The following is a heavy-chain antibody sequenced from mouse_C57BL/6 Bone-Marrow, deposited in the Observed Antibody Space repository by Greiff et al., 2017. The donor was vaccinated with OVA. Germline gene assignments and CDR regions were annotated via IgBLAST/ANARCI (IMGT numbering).Heavy chain of an antibody. CDR1: GYTFTDYN. Sequence: VQLKQSGPELVKPGASVKMSCKASGYTFTDYNMHWVKQSHGKSLEWIGYINPNNGGTSYNQKFKGKATLTVNKSSSTAYMELRSLTSEDSAVYYCARWGIYYGNPAWFAYWGQGTLVTVSA. V-gene: IGHV1-22*01. D-gene: IGHD2-1*01. CDR2: INPNNGGT. CDR3: ARWGIYYGNPAWFAY. J-gene: IGHJ3*01.